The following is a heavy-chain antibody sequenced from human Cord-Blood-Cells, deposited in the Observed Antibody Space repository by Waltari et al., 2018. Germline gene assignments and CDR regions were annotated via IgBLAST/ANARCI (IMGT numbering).Heavy chain of an antibody. Sequence: QVQLQESGPGLVKPSETLSLTCTVSVGSISSYYWSWIRQPPGKGLEWIGYIYYSGSNNDNPSLKSRVTISVDTSKNQFSLKLSSVTAADTAVYYCARDKEYQLLQGDNAFDIWGQGTMVTVSS. J-gene: IGHJ3*02. D-gene: IGHD2-2*01. V-gene: IGHV4-59*01. CDR2: IYYSGSN. CDR1: VGSISSYY. CDR3: ARDKEYQLLQGDNAFDI.